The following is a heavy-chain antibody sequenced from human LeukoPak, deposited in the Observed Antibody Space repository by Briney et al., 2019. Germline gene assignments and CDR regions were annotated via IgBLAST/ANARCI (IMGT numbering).Heavy chain of an antibody. Sequence: RPGGSLRLSCAASGFTFSSYAMSWVRQAPGKGLEWVSAISGSGGSTYYADSVKGRFTISRDNSKNTLYLQMNSLRAEDTAVYYCAKDPHLWGLTPIIDYWGQGTLVTVSS. J-gene: IGHJ4*02. CDR1: GFTFSSYA. CDR2: ISGSGGST. D-gene: IGHD1-26*01. CDR3: AKDPHLWGLTPIIDY. V-gene: IGHV3-23*01.